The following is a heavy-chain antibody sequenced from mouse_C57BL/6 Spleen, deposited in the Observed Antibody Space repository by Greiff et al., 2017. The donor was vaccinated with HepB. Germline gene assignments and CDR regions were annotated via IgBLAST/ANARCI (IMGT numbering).Heavy chain of an antibody. V-gene: IGHV3-6*01. J-gene: IGHJ2*01. CDR3: ARDDWDEGVY. CDR1: GYSITSGYY. CDR2: ISYDGSN. Sequence: EVQLVESGPGLVKPSQSLSLTCSVTGYSITSGYYWNWIRQFPGNKLEWMGYISYDGSNNYNPSLKNRISITRDTSKNQFFLKLNSVTTEDTATYYCARDDWDEGVYWGQGTTLTVSS. D-gene: IGHD4-1*01.